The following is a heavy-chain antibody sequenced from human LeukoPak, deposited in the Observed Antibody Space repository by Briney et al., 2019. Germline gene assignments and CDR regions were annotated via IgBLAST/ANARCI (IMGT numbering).Heavy chain of an antibody. V-gene: IGHV3-49*04. CDR2: IRSKAYGGTT. Sequence: PGGSLRLSCTASGFTFGDYAMSWVRQAPGKGLEWVGFIRSKAYGGTTEYAASVKGRFTISRDDSKSIAYLQMNSLKTEDTAVYYCARGPRRGENWFDPWGQGTLVTVSS. J-gene: IGHJ5*02. CDR1: GFTFGDYA. D-gene: IGHD3-10*01. CDR3: ARGPRRGENWFDP.